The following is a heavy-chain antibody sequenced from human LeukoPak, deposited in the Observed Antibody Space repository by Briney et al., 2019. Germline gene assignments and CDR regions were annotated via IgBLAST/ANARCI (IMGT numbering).Heavy chain of an antibody. CDR1: GYTFTGYY. CDR3: ARSTSSSEGPWFDP. V-gene: IGHV1-2*04. CDR2: IDPNSGGT. J-gene: IGHJ5*02. Sequence: ASVKVSCKASGYTFTGYYMHWVRQAPGQGLEWMGWIDPNSGGTNYAQKFQGWVTMTRDTSISTAYMELSRLRSDDTAVYYCARSTSSSEGPWFDPWGQGTLVTVSS. D-gene: IGHD6-13*01.